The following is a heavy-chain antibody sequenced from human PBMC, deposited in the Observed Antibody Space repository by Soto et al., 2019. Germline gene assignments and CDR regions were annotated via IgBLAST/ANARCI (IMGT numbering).Heavy chain of an antibody. CDR3: ASGSVAGKGYYYYGMDV. CDR1: GDTFTRYY. Sequence: ASGKVSCKASGDTFTRYYMHWVRQAPGQGLEWMGIINPSGGSTSYAQKFQGRVTMTRDTSTSTVYMELSSLRSEDTAVYYCASGSVAGKGYYYYGMDVWGQGTTVTVSS. J-gene: IGHJ6*02. CDR2: INPSGGST. V-gene: IGHV1-46*01. D-gene: IGHD6-19*01.